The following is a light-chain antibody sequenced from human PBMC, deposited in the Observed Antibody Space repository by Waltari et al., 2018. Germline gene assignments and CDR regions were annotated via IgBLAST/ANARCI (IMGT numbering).Light chain of an antibody. Sequence: EIVLTQSPGTLSLSPGERANLSCRASQSVGTTLAWYQQKPGQAPRLLIYHASLRATGIPDRFSGSGSGTDFSLTISRLEPEDFAVYYCQHYVRLPATFGQGTKVEIK. CDR3: QHYVRLPAT. V-gene: IGKV3-20*01. CDR1: QSVGTTL. J-gene: IGKJ1*01. CDR2: HAS.